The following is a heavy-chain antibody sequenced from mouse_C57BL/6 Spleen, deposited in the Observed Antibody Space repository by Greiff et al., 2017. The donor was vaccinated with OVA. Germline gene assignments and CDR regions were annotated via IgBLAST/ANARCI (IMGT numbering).Heavy chain of an antibody. V-gene: IGHV5-9-1*02. Sequence: DVQLVESGEGLVKPGGSLKLSCAASGFTFSSYAMSWVRQTPEKRLEWVAYISSGGDYIYYADTVKGRFTISRDNARNTLYLQMSSLKSEDTAMYYCTKTARATTGRSWVAYWGQGTLVTVSA. CDR1: GFTFSSYA. D-gene: IGHD3-2*01. J-gene: IGHJ3*01. CDR3: TKTARATTGRSWVAY. CDR2: ISSGGDYI.